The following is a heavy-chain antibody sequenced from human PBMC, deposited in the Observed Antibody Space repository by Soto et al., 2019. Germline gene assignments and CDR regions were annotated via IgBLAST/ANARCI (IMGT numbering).Heavy chain of an antibody. CDR3: ATSDWAW. Sequence: QVQIVQSGPGEKSPGASIKLSCTTSGYIFAYYAIHWVRQAPGQGLEWVGWIKADNGDTRYSPKFQGRLIITRDISASTSYMELSDLRSADTGVFYCATSDWAWWGRGTLITVSS. CDR1: GYIFAYYA. D-gene: IGHD3-9*01. CDR2: IKADNGDT. V-gene: IGHV1-3*05. J-gene: IGHJ4*02.